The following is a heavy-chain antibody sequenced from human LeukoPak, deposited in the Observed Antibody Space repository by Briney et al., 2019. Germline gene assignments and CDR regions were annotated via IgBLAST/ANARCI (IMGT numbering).Heavy chain of an antibody. CDR2: IYYSGST. D-gene: IGHD5/OR15-5a*01. J-gene: IGHJ4*02. CDR3: ARPQRYSMYALDY. V-gene: IGHV4-39*01. CDR1: GGSISSSSYY. Sequence: SETLSLTCSVSGGSISSSSYYWGWFRQPPGKKLEWIGNIYYSGSTYYNPSLKSRVTISVDTSKNQFSLKLSSVTAADTAVYYCARPQRYSMYALDYWGQGTLVTVSS.